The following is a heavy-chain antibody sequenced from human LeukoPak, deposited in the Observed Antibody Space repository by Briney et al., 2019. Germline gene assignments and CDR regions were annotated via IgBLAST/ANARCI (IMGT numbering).Heavy chain of an antibody. Sequence: GESLKISCRGSGYSFTNYRIAWVRQMPGKGLEWMGIIYPGDSETTYSPSFQGQVTISVDKSINTAYLQWSSLKTSDTATYYCARLDEDFYYDGSGYYFWGQGTLVTVSS. CDR2: IYPGDSET. CDR1: GYSFTNYR. D-gene: IGHD3-22*01. CDR3: ARLDEDFYYDGSGYYF. V-gene: IGHV5-51*01. J-gene: IGHJ4*02.